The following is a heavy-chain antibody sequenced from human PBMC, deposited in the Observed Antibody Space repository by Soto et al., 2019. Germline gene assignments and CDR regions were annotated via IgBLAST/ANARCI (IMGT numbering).Heavy chain of an antibody. D-gene: IGHD3-9*01. Sequence: QITLKESGPMLVKPTQTLTLTCTFSGFSLSTSGMGVAWIRQPPGKALEWLALIYWDDDKRYSPSLKSRLTITKDTSKSQVVLTMTTMDPVDTATYYCAHSRKSFYDILTGYNYWGQGTLVTVSS. CDR2: IYWDDDK. CDR1: GFSLSTSGMG. J-gene: IGHJ4*02. V-gene: IGHV2-5*02. CDR3: AHSRKSFYDILTGYNY.